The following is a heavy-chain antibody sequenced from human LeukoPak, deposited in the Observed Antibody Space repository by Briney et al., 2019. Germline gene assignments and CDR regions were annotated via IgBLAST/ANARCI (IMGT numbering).Heavy chain of an antibody. V-gene: IGHV3-7*01. CDR2: IKQDGSKK. D-gene: IGHD3-10*01. Sequence: GGSLRLSCAASEFTFKSYSMNWVRQTPGKGLEWVANIKQDGSKKNYVDSVKGRFTISRDNGKNSLYLQMNSLRAEDTAVYYCAGRSGSFDYWGQGTLVTVSS. J-gene: IGHJ4*02. CDR1: EFTFKSYS. CDR3: AGRSGSFDY.